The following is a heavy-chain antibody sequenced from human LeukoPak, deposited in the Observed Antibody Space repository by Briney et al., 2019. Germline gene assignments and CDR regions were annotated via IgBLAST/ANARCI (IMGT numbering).Heavy chain of an antibody. D-gene: IGHD4-11*01. CDR3: AKDSMTTGPFDY. CDR1: GFTFSAYN. Sequence: GGSLRLSCAASGFTFSAYNITWVRQAPGKGLEWVSSISASSSYIYYADSVKGRFTISRDNANNSLSLQMNSLRAEDTAVYYCAKDSMTTGPFDYWGQGTLVTVSS. CDR2: ISASSSYI. J-gene: IGHJ4*02. V-gene: IGHV3-21*01.